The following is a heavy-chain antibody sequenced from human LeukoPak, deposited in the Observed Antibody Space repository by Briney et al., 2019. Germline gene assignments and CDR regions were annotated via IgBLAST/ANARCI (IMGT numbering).Heavy chain of an antibody. J-gene: IGHJ4*02. Sequence: SVNVSCTASGGTFTIYAISWVRQAPGQGLEWMGGIIPIFGTANYAQKFQGRVTITADESTSTAYMELSSLRSEDTAVYYCARQPAAADGDYWGQGTLVTVSS. CDR3: ARQPAAADGDY. CDR1: GGTFTIYA. CDR2: IIPIFGTA. D-gene: IGHD6-25*01. V-gene: IGHV1-69*01.